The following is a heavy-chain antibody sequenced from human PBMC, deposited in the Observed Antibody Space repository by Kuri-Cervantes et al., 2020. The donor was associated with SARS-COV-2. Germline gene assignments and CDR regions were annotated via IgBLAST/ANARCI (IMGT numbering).Heavy chain of an antibody. V-gene: IGHV3-7*01. CDR1: GFTFSSYW. Sequence: GGSLRLSCAASGFTFSSYWMSWVRQAPGKGLEWVANIKQDGSEKYYVDSVKGRFTISRDNAKNSLYLQMNSLRAEDTAVYYCARGYGGSYRDYFDYWGQGTLVTVSS. J-gene: IGHJ4*02. CDR2: IKQDGSEK. CDR3: ARGYGGSYRDYFDY. D-gene: IGHD1-26*01.